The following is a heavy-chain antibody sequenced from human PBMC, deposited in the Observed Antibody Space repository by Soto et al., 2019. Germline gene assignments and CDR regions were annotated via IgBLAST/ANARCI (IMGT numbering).Heavy chain of an antibody. CDR3: ARGETSYYYDSSGYYYVSGAFDI. Sequence: PSETLSLTCTVSGGSISSGDYYWSWIRQPPGKGLEWIGYIYYSGSTYYNPSLKSRVTISVDTSKNQFSLKLSSVTAADTAVYYCARGETSYYYDSSGYYYVSGAFDIWGQGTMVTVSS. V-gene: IGHV4-30-4*01. CDR1: GGSISSGDYY. J-gene: IGHJ3*02. CDR2: IYYSGST. D-gene: IGHD3-22*01.